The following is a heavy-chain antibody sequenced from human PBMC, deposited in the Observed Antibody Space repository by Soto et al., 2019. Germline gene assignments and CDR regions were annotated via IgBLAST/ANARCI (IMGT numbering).Heavy chain of an antibody. CDR1: GGSFSGYY. V-gene: IGHV4-34*01. D-gene: IGHD6-6*01. Sequence: SETLSLTYAVYGGSFSGYYWSWIRQPPGKGLEWIGEINHSGSTNYNPSLKSRVTISVDTSRNQFSLKLSSVTAADTAVYYCASTSYSSSSDPYYYYGMDVWGQGTTVTVSS. CDR3: ASTSYSSSSDPYYYYGMDV. CDR2: INHSGST. J-gene: IGHJ6*02.